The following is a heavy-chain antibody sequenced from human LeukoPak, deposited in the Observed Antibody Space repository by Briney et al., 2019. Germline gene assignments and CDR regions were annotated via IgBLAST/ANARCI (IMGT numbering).Heavy chain of an antibody. V-gene: IGHV1-46*01. CDR3: ATPWKSSQLRILWFGHDAFDI. Sequence: GASVKVSCKASGYTFTSYYMHWVRQAPGQGLEWMGIINPSGGSTSYAQKFQGRVTMTRDTSTSTAYMELRSLRSDDTAVYYCATPWKSSQLRILWFGHDAFDIWGQGTMVTVSS. CDR1: GYTFTSYY. D-gene: IGHD3-10*01. CDR2: INPSGGST. J-gene: IGHJ3*02.